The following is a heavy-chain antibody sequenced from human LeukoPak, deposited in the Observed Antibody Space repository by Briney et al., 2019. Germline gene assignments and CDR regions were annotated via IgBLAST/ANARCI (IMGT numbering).Heavy chain of an antibody. CDR1: GFTFDDYA. J-gene: IGHJ4*02. CDR2: ISWNSGSI. CDR3: ARVSRGNYYFDY. V-gene: IGHV3-9*01. Sequence: PGGSLRLSCAASGFTFDDYAMHWVRHAPGKGLEWVSGISWNSGSIGYADSVKGRFTISRDNAKNTLYLQMNSLRAEDTAVYYCARVSRGNYYFDYWGPGTLVTVSS.